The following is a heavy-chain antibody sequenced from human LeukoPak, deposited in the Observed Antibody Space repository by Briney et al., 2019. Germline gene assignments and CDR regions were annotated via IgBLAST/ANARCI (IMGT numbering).Heavy chain of an antibody. CDR1: GYSISSGHY. Sequence: SSETLSLTCTVSGYSISSGHYWGWVRQPPGKGLEWIGSIYHSGNTYCNPSLKSRVTISVDTSKNQFSLNLGSVTAADTALYYCARHGYIAVAGTVDYWGQGTLISVSS. V-gene: IGHV4-38-2*02. D-gene: IGHD6-19*01. CDR3: ARHGYIAVAGTVDY. J-gene: IGHJ4*02. CDR2: IYHSGNT.